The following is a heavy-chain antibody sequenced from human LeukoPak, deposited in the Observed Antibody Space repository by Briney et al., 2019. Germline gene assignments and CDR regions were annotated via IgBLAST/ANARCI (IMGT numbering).Heavy chain of an antibody. CDR1: GYTFTSYG. Sequence: GASVKVSCKASGYTFTSYGISWVRQAPGQGLEWMGWISAYNGKTNYAQKLQGRVTMTTDTSTSTAYMELRSLRSDDTAVYYCARDITKTYYYDSSGSLDAFDIWGQGTMVTVSS. CDR3: ARDITKTYYYDSSGSLDAFDI. J-gene: IGHJ3*02. V-gene: IGHV1-18*01. D-gene: IGHD3-22*01. CDR2: ISAYNGKT.